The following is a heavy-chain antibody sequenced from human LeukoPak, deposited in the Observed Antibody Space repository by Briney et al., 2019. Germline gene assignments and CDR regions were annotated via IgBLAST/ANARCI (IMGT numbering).Heavy chain of an antibody. CDR3: AKDSAGWNYFY. CDR1: GGSISSSSYY. Sequence: SETLSLTCTVSGGSISSSSYYWGWIRQPPGKGLEWIGSIYYSGSTYYNPSLKSRVTISVDTSKNQFSLKLSSVTAADTAVYYCAKDSAGWNYFYWGQGTLVTVSS. CDR2: IYYSGST. J-gene: IGHJ4*02. V-gene: IGHV4-39*02. D-gene: IGHD1-7*01.